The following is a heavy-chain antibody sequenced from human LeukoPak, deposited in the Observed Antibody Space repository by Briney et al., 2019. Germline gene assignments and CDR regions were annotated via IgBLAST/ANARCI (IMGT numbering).Heavy chain of an antibody. CDR2: IYYSGST. Sequence: SETLSLTCTVSGGSISSYYWSWIRQPPGKGLEWIGYIYYSGSTNYNPSLKSRVTISVDTSKNQFSLKLSSVTAADTAVYYCATRRCSIAACRASSYRCFDFWGTGTTVTVSS. CDR3: ATRRCSIAACRASSYRCFDF. D-gene: IGHD2-2*01. J-gene: IGHJ6*04. CDR1: GGSISSYY. V-gene: IGHV4-59*01.